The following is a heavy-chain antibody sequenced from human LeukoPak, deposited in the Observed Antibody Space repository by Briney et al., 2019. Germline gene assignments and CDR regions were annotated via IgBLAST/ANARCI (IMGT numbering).Heavy chain of an antibody. CDR2: ISYDGSNK. CDR1: GFTFSSYA. Sequence: GGSLRLSCAASGFTFSSYAMHWVRQAPGKGLEWVAVISYDGSNKYYADSVKGRFTISRDNSKNTLYLQMNSLRAEDTAVYYCASLTCGGDCSFDYWGQGTLVTVSS. V-gene: IGHV3-30-3*01. CDR3: ASLTCGGDCSFDY. D-gene: IGHD2-21*02. J-gene: IGHJ4*02.